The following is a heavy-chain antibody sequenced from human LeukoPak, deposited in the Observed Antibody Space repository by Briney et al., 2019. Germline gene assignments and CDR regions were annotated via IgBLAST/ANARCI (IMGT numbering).Heavy chain of an antibody. D-gene: IGHD6-25*01. J-gene: IGHJ5*02. CDR2: ISSGSSYI. V-gene: IGHV3-21*01. CDR1: GFTFSSYS. Sequence: GGSLRLSCAASGFTFSSYSMTWVRQAPGKGLEWVSSISSGSSYIYYADSVKGRFTISRDNAKNSLYLQMNSLRAEDTAVYYCARSPSGLDNWFDPWGQGTLVTVPS. CDR3: ARSPSGLDNWFDP.